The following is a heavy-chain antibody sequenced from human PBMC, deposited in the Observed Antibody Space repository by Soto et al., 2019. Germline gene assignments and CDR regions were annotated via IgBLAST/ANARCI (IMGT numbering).Heavy chain of an antibody. CDR3: ARDISSYYDFWSGYYFDY. V-gene: IGHV3-30-3*01. J-gene: IGHJ4*02. CDR1: GFTFSSYA. Sequence: GGSLRLSCAASGFTFSSYAMHWVRQAPGKGLEWVAVISYDGSNKYYADSVKGRFTISRDNSKNTLYLQMNSLRAEDTAVYYCARDISSYYDFWSGYYFDYWGQGTLVTVSS. CDR2: ISYDGSNK. D-gene: IGHD3-3*01.